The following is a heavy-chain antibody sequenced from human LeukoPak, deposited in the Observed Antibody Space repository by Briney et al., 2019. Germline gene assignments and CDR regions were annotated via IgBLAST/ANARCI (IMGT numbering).Heavy chain of an antibody. CDR2: INHSGSA. CDR1: GGSSSGYY. D-gene: IGHD3-3*01. Sequence: PETLCLSCAVSGGSSSGYYWSWIRQPPGKGLEWVGEINHSGSAKYNTSPKSRVTTSVDTTKNHSSPKLSSMPTADTAVFLCAEPIYICGEGT. CDR3: AEPIYI. V-gene: IGHV4-34*01. J-gene: IGHJ3*02.